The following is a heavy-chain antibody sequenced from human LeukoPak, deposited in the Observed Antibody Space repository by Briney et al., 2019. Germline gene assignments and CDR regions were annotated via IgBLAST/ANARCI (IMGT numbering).Heavy chain of an antibody. V-gene: IGHV3-21*01. D-gene: IGHD3-3*01. Sequence: GSLRLSCAASGFSFSSYSMNWVRQAPGKGLEWVSSISSSSSYIYYADSVKGRFTISRDNAKNSLYLQMNSLRAEDTAVYYCAKHRGVDAFDIWGQGTMVTVSS. CDR3: AKHRGVDAFDI. J-gene: IGHJ3*02. CDR1: GFSFSSYS. CDR2: ISSSSSYI.